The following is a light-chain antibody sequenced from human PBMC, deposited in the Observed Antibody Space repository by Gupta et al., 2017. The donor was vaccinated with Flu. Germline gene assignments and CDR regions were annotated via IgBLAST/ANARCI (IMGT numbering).Light chain of an antibody. Sequence: EIVLTQSPDILSLSPGDRATLSCRASQTIRSNFLTWYQQKPGQAPRLLIYGASNRATGVPHRFSGSGSGTDFSLSISRLEPEDFAVYYCQQYGSSPPLTFGGGTKVEFK. CDR1: QTIRSNF. CDR2: GAS. J-gene: IGKJ4*01. CDR3: QQYGSSPPLT. V-gene: IGKV3-20*01.